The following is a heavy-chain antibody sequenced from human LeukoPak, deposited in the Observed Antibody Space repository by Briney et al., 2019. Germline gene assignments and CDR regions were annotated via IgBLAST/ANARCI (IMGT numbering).Heavy chain of an antibody. CDR2: ISSSSSTI. V-gene: IGHV3-48*01. CDR1: GFTFSSYS. D-gene: IGHD6-19*01. Sequence: GGSLRLSCAASGFTFSSYSMNWVRQAPGKGLEWVSYISSSSSTIYYADSVKGRLTISRDNAKNSLYLQMNSLRAEDTAVYYCARVSSGWYEGYYFDYWGQGTLVTVSS. CDR3: ARVSSGWYEGYYFDY. J-gene: IGHJ4*02.